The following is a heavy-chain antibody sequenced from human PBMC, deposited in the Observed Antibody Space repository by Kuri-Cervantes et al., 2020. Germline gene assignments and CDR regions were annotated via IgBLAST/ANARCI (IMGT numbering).Heavy chain of an antibody. D-gene: IGHD1-26*01. CDR1: GFTFSDYY. J-gene: IGHJ4*02. CDR3: ARAAHWYSGSYSLLGY. V-gene: IGHV3-11*04. Sequence: GGSLRLSCAASGFTFSDYYMSWVRQAPGKGLEWVSYISSSSSTIYYADSVKGRFTISRDNAKNSLYLQMNSLRDEDTAVYYCARAAHWYSGSYSLLGYWGQGTLVTVSS. CDR2: ISSSSSTI.